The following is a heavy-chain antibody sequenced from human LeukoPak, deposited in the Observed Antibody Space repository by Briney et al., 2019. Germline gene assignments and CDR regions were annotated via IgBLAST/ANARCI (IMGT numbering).Heavy chain of an antibody. V-gene: IGHV3-23*01. D-gene: IGHD2-15*01. CDR3: AKDIVVGAANTFDY. Sequence: GGSLRLSCAASGFTSSSYAMSWVRQAPGKGLEWVSVISGSGGSTYYADSVKGRFTISRDNSKNTLYLQMNSLRAEDTAVYYCAKDIVVGAANTFDYWGQGTLVTVSS. J-gene: IGHJ4*02. CDR1: GFTSSSYA. CDR2: ISGSGGST.